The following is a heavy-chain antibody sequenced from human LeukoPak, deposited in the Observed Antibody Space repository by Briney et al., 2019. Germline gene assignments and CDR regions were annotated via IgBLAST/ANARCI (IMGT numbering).Heavy chain of an antibody. D-gene: IGHD2-2*03. V-gene: IGHV1-3*01. CDR2: INAGNGNT. CDR3: ARAGPLGYCSSTSCYFGWFDH. Sequence: GASVKVSCKASGYTFTSYAMHWVRQAPGQRLEWMGWINAGNGNTKYSQKLQGRVTITRDTSASTAYMELSSLRSEDTAVYYCARAGPLGYCSSTSCYFGWFDHWGQGTLVTVSS. CDR1: GYTFTSYA. J-gene: IGHJ5*02.